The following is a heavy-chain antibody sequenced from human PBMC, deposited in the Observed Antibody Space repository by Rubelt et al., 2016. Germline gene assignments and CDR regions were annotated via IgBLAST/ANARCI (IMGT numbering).Heavy chain of an antibody. CDR3: ARGGGLTWWDILNY. J-gene: IGHJ4*02. V-gene: IGHV1-18*01. CDR1: GYTFTSYG. D-gene: IGHD2-15*01. CDR2: ISAYNGNT. Sequence: QVQLVQSGSELKKPGASVKVSCKASGYTFTSYGISWVRQAPGQGLEWMGWISAYNGNTNYAQKLQGRVTMTTDTATKPVHMELRGLRSDDTAVYYCARGGGLTWWDILNYWGQGTLVTVSS.